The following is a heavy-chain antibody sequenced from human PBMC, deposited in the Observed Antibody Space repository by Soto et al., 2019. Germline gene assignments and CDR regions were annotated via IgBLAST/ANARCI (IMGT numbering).Heavy chain of an antibody. D-gene: IGHD4-17*01. V-gene: IGHV1-69*02. Sequence: QVQLVQSGAEVKKPGSSVKVSCKASGGTFSSYTISWVRQAPGQGLEWMGRIIPILGIANYAQKFQGRVTTTADKSTSTAYMELSSLRSEDTAVYYCARPTVTTIWAFDIWGQGTMVTVSS. CDR2: IIPILGIA. CDR3: ARPTVTTIWAFDI. CDR1: GGTFSSYT. J-gene: IGHJ3*02.